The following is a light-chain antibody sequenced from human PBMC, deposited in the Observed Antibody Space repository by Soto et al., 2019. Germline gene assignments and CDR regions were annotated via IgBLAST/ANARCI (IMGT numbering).Light chain of an antibody. V-gene: IGKV3-20*01. CDR1: QSVSSSY. CDR3: HQGT. CDR2: GAS. Sequence: EIVLTQSPGTLSLSPGERATLSCRASQSVSSSYLAWYQQKPGQAPRLLIYGASSRATGIPDRFSGSGSGTDFTLTISRLEPEDFAVYHCHQGTFGQGTKVDIK. J-gene: IGKJ1*01.